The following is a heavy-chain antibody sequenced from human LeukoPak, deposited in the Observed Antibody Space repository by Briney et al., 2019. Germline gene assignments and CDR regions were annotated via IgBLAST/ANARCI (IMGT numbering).Heavy chain of an antibody. D-gene: IGHD6-19*01. CDR2: TWYDGSNK. CDR1: GFTFRSYG. CDR3: ARDRYSSGWNGLDY. Sequence: GXSLXLSCAASGFTFRSYGMHWVRQAPGKGLEWVAVTWYDGSNKYYADSVKGRFTISRDNSKNMLYLQMNSLRAEDTAVYYCARDRYSSGWNGLDYWGQGTLVTVSS. J-gene: IGHJ4*02. V-gene: IGHV3-33*01.